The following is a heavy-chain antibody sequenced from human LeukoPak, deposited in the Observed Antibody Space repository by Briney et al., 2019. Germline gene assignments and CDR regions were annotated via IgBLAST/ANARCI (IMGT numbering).Heavy chain of an antibody. CDR1: GFTFSNYA. D-gene: IGHD6-6*01. V-gene: IGHV3-23*01. J-gene: IGHJ4*02. Sequence: GGSLRLSCAASGFTFSNYAMSWVRRAPGKGLEWISTITDSGITYYADSAKGRFTISRDNSRNTLYLQMNSLRAEDTAVYYCAKRTYSSSGAFDYWGQGTLVTVSS. CDR3: AKRTYSSSGAFDY. CDR2: ITDSGIT.